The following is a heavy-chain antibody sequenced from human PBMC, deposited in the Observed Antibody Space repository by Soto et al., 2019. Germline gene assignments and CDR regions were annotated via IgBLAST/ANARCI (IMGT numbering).Heavy chain of an antibody. Sequence: EVQLLESGGDSVQPGRSLRLSCAASGFTFSSYAVTWVRQAPGKGLEWVSSITASGDTTYFADSVKGRFTISRDSSRNTVSLQMSSLTAEDTAVYYCAKTLSEGNGVGEYWGQGTLVTVSS. V-gene: IGHV3-23*01. D-gene: IGHD3-10*01. CDR2: ITASGDTT. CDR1: GFTFSSYA. CDR3: AKTLSEGNGVGEY. J-gene: IGHJ4*02.